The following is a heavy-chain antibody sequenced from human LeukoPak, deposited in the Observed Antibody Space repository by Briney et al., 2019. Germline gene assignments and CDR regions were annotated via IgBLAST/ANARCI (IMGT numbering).Heavy chain of an antibody. CDR3: ARGTTGY. V-gene: IGHV3-23*01. CDR2: ISGSGGRT. Sequence: GGSLRLSCAASRFTFSSYAMNWVRQAPGRGLEWVSLISGSGGRTHYADSVKGRFNISRDNSKNTLFLQMNSPRAEDTAIYYCARGTTGYWGQGTLVTVSS. CDR1: RFTFSSYA. J-gene: IGHJ4*02. D-gene: IGHD1-1*01.